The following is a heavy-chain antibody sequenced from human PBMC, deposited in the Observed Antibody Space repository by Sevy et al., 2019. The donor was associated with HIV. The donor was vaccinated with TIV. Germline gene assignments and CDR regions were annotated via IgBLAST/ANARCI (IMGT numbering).Heavy chain of an antibody. V-gene: IGHV3-15*07. Sequence: GGSLRLSCTASGFTFSNAWMNWVRQAPGKGLEWVGRIKSQSDGGTIDYAAPVKGRFTISSDDSKNTLFLQMNSLRSEDTAVYYCATKGGFWSGYQYFDSWGQGTLVTVSS. J-gene: IGHJ4*02. CDR1: GFTFSNAW. CDR2: IKSQSDGGTI. D-gene: IGHD3-3*01. CDR3: ATKGGFWSGYQYFDS.